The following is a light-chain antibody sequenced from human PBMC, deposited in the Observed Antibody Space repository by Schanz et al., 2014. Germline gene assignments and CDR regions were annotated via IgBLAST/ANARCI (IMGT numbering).Light chain of an antibody. J-gene: IGLJ3*02. Sequence: SVLTQPPSVSGAPGQRVTISCNGSTSNIGSGFQVHWYRQLPGSAPTLVIYANTLRPSGVPDRFSGSKSGTSASLAVTGLQTEDEATYYCSSFEGRHNWVFGGGTKLTVL. CDR3: SSFEGRHNWV. CDR1: TSNIGSGFQ. CDR2: ANT. V-gene: IGLV1-40*01.